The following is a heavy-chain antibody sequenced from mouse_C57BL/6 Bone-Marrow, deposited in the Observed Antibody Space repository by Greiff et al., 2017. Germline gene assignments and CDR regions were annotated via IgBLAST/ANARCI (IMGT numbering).Heavy chain of an antibody. Sequence: EVQGVESGGGLVQPKGSLKLSCAASGFSFNTYAMNWVRQAPGKGLEWVARIRSKSNNYATYYADSVKDRFTISRDDSESMLYLQMHNLKTEDTAVYYCVRQGVTTVFWYFDVWGTGTTVTVSS. CDR3: VRQGVTTVFWYFDV. J-gene: IGHJ1*03. CDR1: GFSFNTYA. V-gene: IGHV10-1*01. D-gene: IGHD2-12*01. CDR2: IRSKSNNYAT.